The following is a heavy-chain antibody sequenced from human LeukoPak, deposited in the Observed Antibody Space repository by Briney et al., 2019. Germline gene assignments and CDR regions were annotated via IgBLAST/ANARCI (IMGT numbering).Heavy chain of an antibody. Sequence: HPGGSLRLSCAASGFTFSSYWMSWVHQAPGKGLEWVANIKQDGSEKYYVDSVKGRFTISRDNAKNSLYLQMNSLRAEDTAVYYCARGETYYYDSSGYYLDYWGQGTLVTVSS. CDR1: GFTFSSYW. CDR2: IKQDGSEK. J-gene: IGHJ4*02. V-gene: IGHV3-7*01. CDR3: ARGETYYYDSSGYYLDY. D-gene: IGHD3-22*01.